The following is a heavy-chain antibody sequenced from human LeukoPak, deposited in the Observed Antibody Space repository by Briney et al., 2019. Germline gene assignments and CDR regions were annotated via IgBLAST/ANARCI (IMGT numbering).Heavy chain of an antibody. Sequence: SVKVSFKASGGTFSSYAISWVRQAPGQGLEWMGGIIPIFGTANYAQKFQGRVTITADESTSTAYMELSSLRSEDTAVYYCARDRYYGSGSSTYYFDYWGQGTLVTVSS. CDR3: ARDRYYGSGSSTYYFDY. D-gene: IGHD3-10*01. CDR2: IIPIFGTA. V-gene: IGHV1-69*13. CDR1: GGTFSSYA. J-gene: IGHJ4*02.